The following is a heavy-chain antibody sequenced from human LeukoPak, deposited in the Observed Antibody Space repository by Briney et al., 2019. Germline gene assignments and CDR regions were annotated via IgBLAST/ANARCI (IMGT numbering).Heavy chain of an antibody. Sequence: GGSLRLSCAASGFTVSSNYMSWVRQAPGKGLEWVSVIYSGGSTYYADSVKGRFTISRDNSKNTLYLQMNSLRAEDTAVYHCARVVGYCSSTSCQPYYMDVWGKGTTVTVSS. V-gene: IGHV3-53*01. D-gene: IGHD2-2*01. CDR1: GFTVSSNY. CDR3: ARVVGYCSSTSCQPYYMDV. J-gene: IGHJ6*03. CDR2: IYSGGST.